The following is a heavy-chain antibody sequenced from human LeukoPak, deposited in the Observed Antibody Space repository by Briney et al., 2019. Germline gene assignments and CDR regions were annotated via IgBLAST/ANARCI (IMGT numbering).Heavy chain of an antibody. J-gene: IGHJ4*02. D-gene: IGHD3-3*01. CDR2: ISWNSGSI. V-gene: IGHV3-9*01. CDR3: AKEGPSKAIFGVAFDY. CDR1: GFTFDDYA. Sequence: GGSLRLSCAASGFTFDDYAMHWVRQAPGKGLEWVSGISWNSGSIGYADSVKGRFTISRDNSKNTLYLQMNSLRAEDTAVYYCAKEGPSKAIFGVAFDYWGQGTLVIVSS.